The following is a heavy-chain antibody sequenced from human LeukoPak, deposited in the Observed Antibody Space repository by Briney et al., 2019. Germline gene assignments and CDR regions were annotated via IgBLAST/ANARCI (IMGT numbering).Heavy chain of an antibody. J-gene: IGHJ6*03. CDR3: ARGRGDTAMVRDYYYYMDV. CDR2: MNPNSGNT. V-gene: IGHV1-8*01. Sequence: ASVKVSCKASGYTFTSYDINWVRQATGQGLEWMGWMNPNSGNTGYAQKFQGRVTMTRNTSISTACMELSSLRSEDTAVYYCARGRGDTAMVRDYYYYMDVWGKGTTVTVSS. D-gene: IGHD5-18*01. CDR1: GYTFTSYD.